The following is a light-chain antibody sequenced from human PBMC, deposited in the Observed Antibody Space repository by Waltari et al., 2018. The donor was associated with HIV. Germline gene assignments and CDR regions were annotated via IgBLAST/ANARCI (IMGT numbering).Light chain of an antibody. CDR1: SSNIGAGYD. J-gene: IGLJ2*01. CDR2: ANI. CDR3: QSFDSSLTTSGVI. V-gene: IGLV1-40*01. Sequence: QSVLTQPPSVSGAPEQRVTISCTGSSSNIGAGYDVHWYQQLPGTAPKLLIYANINRPSGVPDRCSGSKSGSSASLAITGLQAEDEAHYYCQSFDSSLTTSGVIFGGGTKLTVL.